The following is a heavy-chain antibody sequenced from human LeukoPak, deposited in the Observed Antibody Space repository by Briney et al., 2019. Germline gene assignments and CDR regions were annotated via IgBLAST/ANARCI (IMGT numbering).Heavy chain of an antibody. J-gene: IGHJ4*02. CDR3: ARPPYGDYVAGDY. Sequence: GESLKISCKGSGYRFTSFWIGRVRQLPGKGLEWMGVIYPGDSDARYSPSFQGQVTISADKSISTAYLQWSSLKASDTAMYYCARPPYGDYVAGDYWGQGTLVTVSS. CDR1: GYRFTSFW. CDR2: IYPGDSDA. D-gene: IGHD4-17*01. V-gene: IGHV5-51*01.